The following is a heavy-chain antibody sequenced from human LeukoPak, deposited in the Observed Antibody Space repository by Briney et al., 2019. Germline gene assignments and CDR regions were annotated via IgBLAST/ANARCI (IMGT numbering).Heavy chain of an antibody. J-gene: IGHJ3*02. CDR1: GDSTNTYF. Sequence: PSETLSLTCTISGDSTNTYFWSWIRQPPGKGLEWIGYIYYTGTTNYNPSLKSRVTISVDTSKNQFSLKVSSVTAEDTAVYYCARTCGDCSRSYAVERYDAFDIWGQGTMVTVSS. V-gene: IGHV4-59*01. CDR3: ARTCGDCSRSYAVERYDAFDI. CDR2: IYYTGTT. D-gene: IGHD2-21*02.